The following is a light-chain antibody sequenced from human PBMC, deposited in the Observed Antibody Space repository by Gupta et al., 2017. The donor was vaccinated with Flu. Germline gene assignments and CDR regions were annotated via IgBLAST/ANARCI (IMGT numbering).Light chain of an antibody. J-gene: IGKJ2*03. Sequence: ATLYVSPGERATLSCRASQSVGSNLDWYKQKPGQAPRLLIYGASTRDTGITARFSGSGSGKEVTLTSSGRQEEDFAGYDCQQDRHWLMSSFGQGTKMEIK. V-gene: IGKV3D-15*01. CDR1: QSVGSN. CDR3: QQDRHWLMSS. CDR2: GAS.